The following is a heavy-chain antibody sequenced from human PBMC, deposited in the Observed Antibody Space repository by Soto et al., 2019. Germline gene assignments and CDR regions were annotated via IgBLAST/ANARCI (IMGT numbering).Heavy chain of an antibody. D-gene: IGHD1-7*01. V-gene: IGHV1-69*13. J-gene: IGHJ2*01. CDR2: IMPTSGRP. CDR1: GGTFSKSG. Sequence: VASVKVSCKASGGTFSKSGISWVRQAPGQGLECMGVIMPTSGRPDYAQKFQGRVIITADESSSTAYMELSGLTSEDTAMYYCARNTITGTSPPRGFFDLWGRGTLVTVYS. CDR3: ARNTITGTSPPRGFFDL.